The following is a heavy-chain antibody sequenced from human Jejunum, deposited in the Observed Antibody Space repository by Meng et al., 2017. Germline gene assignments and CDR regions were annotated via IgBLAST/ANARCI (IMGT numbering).Heavy chain of an antibody. CDR2: IKSKTDGGTT. D-gene: IGHD3-10*01. V-gene: IGHV3-15*01. CDR1: GLTFNNAW. Sequence: GESLKTSCAAFGLTFNNAWMTWVRQAPGKGLEWVGRIKSKTDGGTTEYAAPVKGRFTISRDDSTNTLYLQMNSLETEDTAIYFCTTDPGGRWVDSWGQGTLVTVSS. J-gene: IGHJ4*02. CDR3: TTDPGGRWVDS.